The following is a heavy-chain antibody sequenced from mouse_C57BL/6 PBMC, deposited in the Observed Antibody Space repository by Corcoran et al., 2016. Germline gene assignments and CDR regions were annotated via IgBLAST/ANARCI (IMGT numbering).Heavy chain of an antibody. V-gene: IGHV1-26*01. CDR1: GYTFTDYY. CDR2: INPNNGGT. Sequence: EVQLQQSGPELVKPGASVKISCKASGYTFTDYYMNWVKQSHGKSLEWIGDINPNNGGTSYNQKFKGKATLTVDKSSSTAYMELRSLTSEDSAVYYCAKVQGGTAWFAYWGQGTLVTVSA. J-gene: IGHJ3*01. D-gene: IGHD4-1*01. CDR3: AKVQGGTAWFAY.